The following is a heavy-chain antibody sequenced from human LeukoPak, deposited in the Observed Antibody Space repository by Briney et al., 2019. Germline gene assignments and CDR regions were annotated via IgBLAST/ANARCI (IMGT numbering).Heavy chain of an antibody. CDR2: IKQDGSEK. CDR1: GFIFSSYW. J-gene: IGHJ4*02. CDR3: ARFIAAPYYFDY. V-gene: IGHV3-7*01. Sequence: GGSLRLSCAASGFIFSSYWMSWVRQAPGKGLEWVANIKQDGSEKYYVDSVKGRFTISRDNAKNSLYLQMSSLRAEDTAVYYCARFIAAPYYFDYWGRGTLVTVSS. D-gene: IGHD6-13*01.